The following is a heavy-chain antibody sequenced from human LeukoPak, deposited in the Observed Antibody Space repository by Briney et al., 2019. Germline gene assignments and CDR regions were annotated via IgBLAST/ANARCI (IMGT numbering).Heavy chain of an antibody. CDR1: GFKFGTYA. D-gene: IGHD2-15*01. CDR3: AKNRRVEATPVDY. Sequence: PGASLRLSCEASGFKFGTYAMTWVRQAPGKGLEGVSTLSGTGGSTYYADSVKGRFTISRDNSENTLFLQMNSLKAEDTAIYYCAKNRRVEATPVDYWGQGTLVTVSS. J-gene: IGHJ4*02. CDR2: LSGTGGST. V-gene: IGHV3-23*01.